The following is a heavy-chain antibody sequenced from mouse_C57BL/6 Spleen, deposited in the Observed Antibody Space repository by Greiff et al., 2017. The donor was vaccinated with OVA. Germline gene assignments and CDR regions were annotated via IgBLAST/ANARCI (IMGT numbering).Heavy chain of an antibody. J-gene: IGHJ4*01. V-gene: IGHV1-80*01. CDR3: ARSPRGYAMDY. CDR1: GYAFSSCW. Sequence: VQLQQSGAELVKPGASVKISCKASGYAFSSCWMNWVKQRPGKGLEWIGQIYPGDGDTNYNGKFKGKATLTADKSSSTAYMQLSSLTSEDSAVYFCARSPRGYAMDYWGQGTSVTVSS. CDR2: IYPGDGDT.